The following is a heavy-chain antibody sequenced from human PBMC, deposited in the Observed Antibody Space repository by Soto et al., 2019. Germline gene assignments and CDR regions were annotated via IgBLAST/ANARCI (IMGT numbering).Heavy chain of an antibody. J-gene: IGHJ4*02. D-gene: IGHD1-1*01. CDR3: ARGRYGDY. CDR2: LSAPNGNT. Sequence: QVHLVQSGAEVKKPGASVKVSCKASGYTFTSYGITWVRQAPGQGLEWMGWLSAPNGNTDYAQKLQGGVIVTRDTSTSTAYRELRSLISDDTAVYYCARGRYGDYWGQGALVTVYS. CDR1: GYTFTSYG. V-gene: IGHV1-18*01.